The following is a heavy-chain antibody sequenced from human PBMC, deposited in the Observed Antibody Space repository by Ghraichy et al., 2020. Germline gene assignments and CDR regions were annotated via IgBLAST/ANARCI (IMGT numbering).Heavy chain of an antibody. CDR3: ARVTVVTAFDY. D-gene: IGHD4-23*01. CDR2: IYYSGST. J-gene: IGHJ4*02. V-gene: IGHV4-59*01. CDR1: GGSISSYY. Sequence: SLNISCTVSGGSISSYYWSWIRQPPGKGLEWIGYIYYSGSTNYNPSLKSRVTISVDTSKNQFSLKLSSVTAADTAVYYCARVTVVTAFDYWGQGTLVTVSS.